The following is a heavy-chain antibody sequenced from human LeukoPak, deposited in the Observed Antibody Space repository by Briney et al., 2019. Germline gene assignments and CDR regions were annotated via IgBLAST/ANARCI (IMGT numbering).Heavy chain of an antibody. CDR3: ARMHPDYYDSNYNYFVQAFFDL. J-gene: IGHJ2*01. CDR2: ISYSGST. D-gene: IGHD3-22*01. V-gene: IGHV4-59*08. CDR1: GGSINSYY. Sequence: PSETLSLTCIVSGGSINSYYWNWIRQPPGKGLEWMGYISYSGSTNYNPSLENRVTISVDPSMNQLSLKLSSVTAADTAVYYCARMHPDYYDSNYNYFVQAFFDLWGRGTLVTVSS.